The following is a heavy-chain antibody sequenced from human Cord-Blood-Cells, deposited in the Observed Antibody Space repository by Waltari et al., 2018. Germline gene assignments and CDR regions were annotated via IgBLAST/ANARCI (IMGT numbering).Heavy chain of an antibody. CDR2: INHSGST. Sequence: QVQLQQWGAGLLKPSETLSLTCAVYGGSFSGYYWSWIRQPPGEGLEWIGEINHSGSTNYNPSRKRRVTISVDTSKNQFSLKLSSVTAADTAVYYWARISVDIVATNDYWGQGTLVTVSS. CDR1: GGSFSGYY. J-gene: IGHJ4*02. V-gene: IGHV4-34*01. CDR3: ARISVDIVATNDY. D-gene: IGHD5-12*01.